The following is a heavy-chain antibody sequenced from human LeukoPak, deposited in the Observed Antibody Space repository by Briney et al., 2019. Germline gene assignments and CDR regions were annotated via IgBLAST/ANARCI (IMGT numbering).Heavy chain of an antibody. J-gene: IGHJ3*02. Sequence: ASVKVSCKXSGYTFTSNGISWVRQAPGQGLEWMGWISAYNGNTNYAQKLQGRVTMTTDTSTSTAYMELRSLRSDDTAVYYCARESRNFWSGYYGTTYAFDIWGQGTMVTVSS. D-gene: IGHD3-3*01. V-gene: IGHV1-18*01. CDR3: ARESRNFWSGYYGTTYAFDI. CDR1: GYTFTSNG. CDR2: ISAYNGNT.